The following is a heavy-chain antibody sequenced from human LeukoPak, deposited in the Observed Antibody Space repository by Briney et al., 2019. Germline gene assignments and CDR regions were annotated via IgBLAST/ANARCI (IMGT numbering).Heavy chain of an antibody. J-gene: IGHJ4*02. CDR2: ISSSSSYI. CDR1: GFTFSSYS. V-gene: IGHV3-21*01. Sequence: GGSLRLSCAASGFTFSSYSMNWVRQAPGKGLEWVSSISSSSSYIYYADSVKGRFTISRDNAKNSLYLQMNSLRAEDTAVYYCARDQDGGSYPGYWGQGTLVTVSS. CDR3: ARDQDGGSYPGY. D-gene: IGHD1-26*01.